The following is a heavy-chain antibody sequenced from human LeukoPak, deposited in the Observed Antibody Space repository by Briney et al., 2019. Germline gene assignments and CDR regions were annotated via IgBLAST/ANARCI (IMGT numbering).Heavy chain of an antibody. Sequence: GGSLRLSCAASGFTFRSYSMHWVRRAPGKGLEYVSSISSNGGSTFYANSVEYRFTISRDNSKNTLYLQMGSLRAEDMAVYYCAREHCSGGCCYGSGGFDPWGQGTLVTVSS. D-gene: IGHD2-15*01. CDR2: ISSNGGST. CDR1: GFTFRSYS. CDR3: AREHCSGGCCYGSGGFDP. J-gene: IGHJ5*02. V-gene: IGHV3-64*01.